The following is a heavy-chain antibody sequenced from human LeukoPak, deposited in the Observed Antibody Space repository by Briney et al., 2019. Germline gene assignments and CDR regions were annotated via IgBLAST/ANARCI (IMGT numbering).Heavy chain of an antibody. CDR1: GFTFSSYA. Sequence: GGSLRLSCAASGFTFSSYAMSWVRQAPGKGLEWVSAISGRGGSTYSADSVKGRFTISRDNSENTLYLQMNSLRAEDTAVYYCMCFRTEVGDWYFDLWGRGTLVTVSS. V-gene: IGHV3-23*01. CDR2: ISGRGGST. D-gene: IGHD1-1*01. J-gene: IGHJ2*01. CDR3: MCFRTEVGDWYFDL.